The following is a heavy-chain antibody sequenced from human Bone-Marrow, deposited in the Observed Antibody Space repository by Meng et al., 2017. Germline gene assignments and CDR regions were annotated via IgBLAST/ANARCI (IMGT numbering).Heavy chain of an antibody. CDR1: GFTVSSNY. CDR2: IYSGGST. J-gene: IGHJ4*02. V-gene: IGHV3-53*01. Sequence: GESLKISCAASGFTVSSNYMSWVRQAPGKGLEWVSVIYSGGSTYYADSVKGRFTISRDNSKNTLYLQMNSLRAEDTAVYYCARVLLWFGELFPEYYFDYWGQGTLVTVSS. D-gene: IGHD3-10*01. CDR3: ARVLLWFGELFPEYYFDY.